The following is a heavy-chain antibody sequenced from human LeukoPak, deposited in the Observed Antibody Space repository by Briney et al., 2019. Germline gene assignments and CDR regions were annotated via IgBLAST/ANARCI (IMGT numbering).Heavy chain of an antibody. J-gene: IGHJ4*02. CDR2: IYPGDSDT. D-gene: IGHD4-23*01. CDR3: ASGDYGGNPAAETHFDY. V-gene: IGHV5-51*01. CDR1: AYSFTTYW. Sequence: GESLKISCKGSAYSFTTYWIGWVRQMSGKGLEWMGIIYPGDSDTRYSPSFQGQVTISADKSISTAYLQWSSLKASDTAMYYCASGDYGGNPAAETHFDYWGQGTLVTVSS.